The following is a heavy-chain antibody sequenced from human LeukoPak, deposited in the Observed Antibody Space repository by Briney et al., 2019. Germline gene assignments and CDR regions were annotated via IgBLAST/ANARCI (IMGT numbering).Heavy chain of an antibody. D-gene: IGHD3-3*01. CDR2: IYYSGST. Sequence: SETLSLTCTVSGGSISSYYWSWIRQPPGKGLEWIGYIYYSGSTNYNPSLKSRVTISVDTSKNQFSLKLSSVTAADTAVYYCARVTRGIFGVVDAFDIWGQGTMVTVSS. J-gene: IGHJ3*02. CDR3: ARVTRGIFGVVDAFDI. V-gene: IGHV4-59*01. CDR1: GGSISSYY.